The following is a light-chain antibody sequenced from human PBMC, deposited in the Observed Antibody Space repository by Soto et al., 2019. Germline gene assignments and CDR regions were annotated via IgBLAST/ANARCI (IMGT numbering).Light chain of an antibody. CDR3: QKDYFTPLS. J-gene: IGKJ4*01. CDR2: WAA. Sequence: DIVMTQSPDSLAVSLGERATINCKSSQSVLYSTNNKNYLAWYQQKPGQPPKLLIYWAATRESGVPDRFSGRGCGTDFTLTISSLQADDGAVYYCQKDYFTPLSLGGGTKVEIK. CDR1: QSVLYSTNNKNY. V-gene: IGKV4-1*01.